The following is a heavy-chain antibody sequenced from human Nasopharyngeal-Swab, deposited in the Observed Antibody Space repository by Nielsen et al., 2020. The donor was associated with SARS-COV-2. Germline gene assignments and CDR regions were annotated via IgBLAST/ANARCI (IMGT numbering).Heavy chain of an antibody. J-gene: IGHJ6*03. Sequence: PGKGLEWSGSIYYSGSIYYNPSLKSRMTISEDTSKNDFSLKLSSVTAADTAVYYCARVTGYYYYYMDVWGKGTTVTVSS. D-gene: IGHD3-9*01. CDR3: ARVTGYYYYYMDV. CDR2: IYYSGSI. V-gene: IGHV4-39*02.